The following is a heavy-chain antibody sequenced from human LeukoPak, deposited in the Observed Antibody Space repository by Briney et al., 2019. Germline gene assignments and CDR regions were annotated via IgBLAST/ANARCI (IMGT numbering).Heavy chain of an antibody. V-gene: IGHV4-39*07. J-gene: IGHJ4*02. CDR1: GGSISSSSYY. Sequence: SETLSLTCTVSGGSISSSSYYWGWIRQPPGKGLEWIGSIYYSGSTYYNPSLKSRVTISVDTSKNQFSLKLSSVTAADTAVYYCARVSTHYYDSSGYYYPGDYWGQGTLVTVSS. CDR3: ARVSTHYYDSSGYYYPGDY. CDR2: IYYSGST. D-gene: IGHD3-22*01.